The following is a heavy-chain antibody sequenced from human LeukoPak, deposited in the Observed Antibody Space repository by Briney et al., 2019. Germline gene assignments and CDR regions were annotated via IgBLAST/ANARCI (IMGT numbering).Heavy chain of an antibody. CDR3: ARSGGGDGYSSSWYSYFDY. V-gene: IGHV4-4*07. Sequence: SETLSLTCTVSGGSISSYYWSWIRQPAGKGLEWIGRIYTSGSTNYNPSLKSRVTMSVDTSKNQFSLKLSSVTAADTAVYYCARSGGGDGYSSSWYSYFDYWGQGTLVTVSS. D-gene: IGHD6-13*01. CDR1: GGSISSYY. CDR2: IYTSGST. J-gene: IGHJ4*02.